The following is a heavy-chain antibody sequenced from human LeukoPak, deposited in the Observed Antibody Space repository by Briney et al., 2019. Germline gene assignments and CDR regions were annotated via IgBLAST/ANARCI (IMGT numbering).Heavy chain of an antibody. J-gene: IGHJ2*01. V-gene: IGHV1-58*02. D-gene: IGHD2-2*01. CDR3: AAALEYQLLKGYFDL. CDR1: GGTFSSYA. CDR2: IVVGSGNT. Sequence: AASVKVSCKASGGTFSSYAISWVRQAPGQRLEWIGWIVVGSGNTNYAQKFQERVTITRDMSTSTAYMELSSLRSEDTAVYYCAAALEYQLLKGYFDLWGRGTLVTVSS.